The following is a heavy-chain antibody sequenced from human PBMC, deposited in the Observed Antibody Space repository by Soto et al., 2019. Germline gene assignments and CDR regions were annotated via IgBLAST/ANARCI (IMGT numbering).Heavy chain of an antibody. J-gene: IGHJ6*03. D-gene: IGHD3-10*02. CDR2: INHSGST. V-gene: IGHV4-34*01. CDR1: GGSFSGYY. Sequence: QVQLQQWGAGLLKPSETQSLTCAVYGGSFSGYYWSWIRQPPGKGLEWIGEINHSGSTNYNPSLKSRVTISVDTSKNQFSLKLSSVTAADTAVYYCAGARVRGVINYYYYMDVWGKGTTVTVSS. CDR3: AGARVRGVINYYYYMDV.